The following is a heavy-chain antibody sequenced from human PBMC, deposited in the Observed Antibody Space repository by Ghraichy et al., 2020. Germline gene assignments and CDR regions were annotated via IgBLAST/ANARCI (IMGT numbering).Heavy chain of an antibody. CDR2: ISSSSSDI. Sequence: GGSLRLSCAASGFTFSSYSMNWVRQPPGKGLEWVSSISSSSSDIYYADSVKGRFTISRDNAKNSLYLQMNSLRAEDTAVYYCARGGDIVVVPAATKSWYFDLWGRVSLITVS. D-gene: IGHD2-2*01. CDR1: GFTFSSYS. CDR3: ARGGDIVVVPAATKSWYFDL. J-gene: IGHJ2*01. V-gene: IGHV3-21*01.